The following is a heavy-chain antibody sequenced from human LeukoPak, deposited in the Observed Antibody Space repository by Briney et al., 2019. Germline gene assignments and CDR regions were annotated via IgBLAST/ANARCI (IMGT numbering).Heavy chain of an antibody. CDR2: IYSGGDT. J-gene: IGHJ4*02. Sequence: PGGSLRLSCAGSGFTVGSNYMNWVRQAPGKGLEWVSIIYSGGDTYYADSVKGRFTISRDNSKNTLYLQMNSLRAEDTAVYYCAKEGYDFWSGKSFDYWGQGTLVTVSS. CDR3: AKEGYDFWSGKSFDY. V-gene: IGHV3-66*01. D-gene: IGHD3-3*01. CDR1: GFTVGSNY.